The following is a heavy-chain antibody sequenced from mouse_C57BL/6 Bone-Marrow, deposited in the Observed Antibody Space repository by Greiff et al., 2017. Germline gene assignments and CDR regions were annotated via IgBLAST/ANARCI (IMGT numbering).Heavy chain of an antibody. Sequence: EVKLMESGAELVRPGASVKLSCTASGFNINDDYMHWVKQRPEQGLAWIGWIDPENGDTEYASKFQGKATITADTSSNTAYLQLSSLTSEDTAVYYCTRAYYSNCHYAMDYWGQGTSVTVSS. CDR2: IDPENGDT. V-gene: IGHV14-4*01. D-gene: IGHD2-5*01. CDR1: GFNINDDY. CDR3: TRAYYSNCHYAMDY. J-gene: IGHJ4*01.